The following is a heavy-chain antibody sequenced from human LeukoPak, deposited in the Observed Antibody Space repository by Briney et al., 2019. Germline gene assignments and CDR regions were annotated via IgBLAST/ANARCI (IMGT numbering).Heavy chain of an antibody. Sequence: GESLKISCKGSGYSFTSYWIGWVRQMPGKGLEWMGIIYPGDSDTRYSPSFQGQVTISADKSISTAYLRWSSLKASDTAMYYCARVDPGVGAASGGAFDIWGQGTMVTVSS. D-gene: IGHD1-26*01. J-gene: IGHJ3*02. CDR3: ARVDPGVGAASGGAFDI. CDR2: IYPGDSDT. V-gene: IGHV5-51*01. CDR1: GYSFTSYW.